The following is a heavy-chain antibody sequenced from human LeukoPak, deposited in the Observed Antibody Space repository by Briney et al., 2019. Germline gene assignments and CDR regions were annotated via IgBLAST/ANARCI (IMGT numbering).Heavy chain of an antibody. Sequence: GGSLRLSCAASGFTFNNYAMSWVRQAPGKGLERVSAISGSGGSTYYADSVKGRFTISRDNSKNTLYLQMNSLRAEDTAVYYCAKGRRAAAAAGTGVYWGQGTLVTVSS. V-gene: IGHV3-23*01. CDR1: GFTFNNYA. J-gene: IGHJ4*02. D-gene: IGHD6-13*01. CDR2: ISGSGGST. CDR3: AKGRRAAAAAGTGVY.